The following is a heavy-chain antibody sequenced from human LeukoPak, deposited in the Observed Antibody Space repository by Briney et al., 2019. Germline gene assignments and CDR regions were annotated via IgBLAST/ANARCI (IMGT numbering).Heavy chain of an antibody. D-gene: IGHD6-13*01. CDR2: IYYSGST. Sequence: SETLSLTCTVSGGSISSSSYYWGWIRQPPGKGLEWIGSIYYSGSTYYNPSLKSRVTISVDTSKNQFSLKLSSVTAADTAVYYCARDPYSSSRLDWYYYGMDVWGQGTTVTVSS. CDR1: GGSISSSSYY. V-gene: IGHV4-39*07. CDR3: ARDPYSSSRLDWYYYGMDV. J-gene: IGHJ6*02.